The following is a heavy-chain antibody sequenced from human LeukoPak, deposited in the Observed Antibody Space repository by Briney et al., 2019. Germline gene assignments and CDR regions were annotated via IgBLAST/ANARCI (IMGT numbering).Heavy chain of an antibody. J-gene: IGHJ6*03. D-gene: IGHD2-2*01. CDR1: GGTFSNYA. CDR3: ASGLRGYCSSTSCYSPHYYYYYMDV. V-gene: IGHV1-69*13. Sequence: ASVKVSCKTPGGTFSNYAISWVRQAPGQGLEWMGGIIPIFVTTNYAQEFQGRVTITADESTSTAYMELSSLRSEDTAVYYCASGLRGYCSSTSCYSPHYYYYYMDVWGKGTTVTISS. CDR2: IIPIFVTT.